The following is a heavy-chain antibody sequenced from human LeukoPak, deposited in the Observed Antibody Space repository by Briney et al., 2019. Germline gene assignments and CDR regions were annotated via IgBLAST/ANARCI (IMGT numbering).Heavy chain of an antibody. J-gene: IGHJ5*01. Sequence: GGSLRLSCATSGFTFEDHGMSGVRPVPGKRLEWVSVINWRGDVTGYAASVWGRFTISRDNAKNSHYLQMNSLGTEDSALYYCARDGVLYGSGDNWFDSWGQGTLVTVSS. V-gene: IGHV3-20*04. D-gene: IGHD3-10*01. CDR2: INWRGDVT. CDR1: GFTFEDHG. CDR3: ARDGVLYGSGDNWFDS.